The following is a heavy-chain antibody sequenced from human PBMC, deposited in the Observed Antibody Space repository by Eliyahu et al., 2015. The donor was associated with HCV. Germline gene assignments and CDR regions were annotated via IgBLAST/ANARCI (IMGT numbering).Heavy chain of an antibody. V-gene: IGHV4-34*01. D-gene: IGHD1/OR15-1a*01. CDR2: INHSGSA. CDR3: ARGRTGTGEVISGPDDY. J-gene: IGHJ4*02. Sequence: QVQLQQWGAGLLKPSETLSLTCAVYGGSFSDYXWSWIRQPPGKGLEWIGEINHSGSANYNPSLKSRVTILVDTSKNQFSLELSSVTAADTAVYYCARGRTGTGEVISGPDDYWGQGTLVTVSS. CDR1: GGSFSDYX.